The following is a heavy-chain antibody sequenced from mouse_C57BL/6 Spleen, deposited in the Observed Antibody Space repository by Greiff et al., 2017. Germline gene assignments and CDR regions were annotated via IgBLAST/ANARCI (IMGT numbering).Heavy chain of an antibody. V-gene: IGHV1-52*01. D-gene: IGHD2-2*01. CDR1: GYTFTSYW. J-gene: IGHJ3*01. CDR2: IDPSDSET. Sequence: QVHVKQPGAELVRPGSSVKLSCKASGYTFTSYWMHWVKQRPIQGLEWIGNIDPSDSETHYNQKFKDKATLTVDKSSSTAYMQLSSLTSEDSAVYYYANFYGYDFGFAYWGQGTLVTVSA. CDR3: ANFYGYDFGFAY.